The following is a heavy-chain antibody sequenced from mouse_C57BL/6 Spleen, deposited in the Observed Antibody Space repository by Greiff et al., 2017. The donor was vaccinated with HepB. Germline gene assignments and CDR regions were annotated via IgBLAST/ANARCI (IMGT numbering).Heavy chain of an antibody. CDR1: GYTFTSYW. CDR2: IYPSDSET. J-gene: IGHJ2*01. V-gene: IGHV1-61*01. CDR3: ASGVVTTGFDY. Sequence: QVQLQQPGAELVRPGSSVKLSCKASGYTFTSYWMDWVKQRPGQGLEWIGNIYPSDSETHYNQKFKDKATLTVDKSSSTAYMQLSSLTSEDSAVYYSASGVVTTGFDYWGQGTTLTVSS. D-gene: IGHD2-2*01.